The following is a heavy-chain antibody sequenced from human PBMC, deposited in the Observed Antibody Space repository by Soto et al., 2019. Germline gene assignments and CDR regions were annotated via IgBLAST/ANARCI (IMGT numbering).Heavy chain of an antibody. CDR3: AKDWSRDGYNYWVFDY. J-gene: IGHJ4*02. V-gene: IGHV3-23*01. D-gene: IGHD5-12*01. CDR1: GFTFSSYA. CDR2: ISGSGGST. Sequence: GGSLRLSCAASGFTFSSYAMSWVRQAPGKGLEWVSAISGSGGSTYYADSVKGRFTISRDNSKNTLYLQMNSLRAEDTAVYYCAKDWSRDGYNYWVFDYWGQGTLVTVSS.